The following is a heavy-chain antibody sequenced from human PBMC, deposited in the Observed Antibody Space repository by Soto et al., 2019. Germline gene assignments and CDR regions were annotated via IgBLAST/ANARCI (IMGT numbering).Heavy chain of an antibody. CDR2: IIPIFGTA. D-gene: IGHD6-6*01. J-gene: IGHJ6*02. CDR1: GGTFSSYA. CDR3: ARESARPDYYYYGMDV. V-gene: IGHV1-69*06. Sequence: SVKVSCKASGGTFSSYANSWVRQAPGQGLEWMGGIIPIFGTANYAQKFQGRVTITADKSTSTAYMELSSLRSEDTAVYYCARESARPDYYYYGMDVWGQGTTVTLSS.